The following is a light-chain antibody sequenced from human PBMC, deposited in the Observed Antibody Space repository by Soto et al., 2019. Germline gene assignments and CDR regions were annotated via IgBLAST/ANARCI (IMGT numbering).Light chain of an antibody. Sequence: EIVLTQSPATLSLSPGERATLSCRASQSVSSYLAWYQQKPGQAPRLLIYDASNRATGIPARFSGSGSGTDFTLTISSLEPDVFAFYYCQQRSNWPRPLTFGGGTKV. CDR1: QSVSSY. V-gene: IGKV3-11*01. J-gene: IGKJ4*01. CDR3: QQRSNWPRPLT. CDR2: DAS.